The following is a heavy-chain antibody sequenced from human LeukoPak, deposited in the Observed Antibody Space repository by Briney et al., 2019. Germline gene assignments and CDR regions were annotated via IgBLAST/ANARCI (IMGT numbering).Heavy chain of an antibody. D-gene: IGHD2/OR15-2a*01. CDR3: AKNRRSPEYYFDY. Sequence: GGSLRLSCAASGFTVSSNYMSSVRQAPGKGLEWVSVIYSGGSTYYADSVKGRFTISRDNSENTLYLQMNSLRAEDTAVYYCAKNRRSPEYYFDYWGQGTLVTVSS. CDR2: IYSGGST. J-gene: IGHJ4*02. V-gene: IGHV3-53*01. CDR1: GFTVSSNY.